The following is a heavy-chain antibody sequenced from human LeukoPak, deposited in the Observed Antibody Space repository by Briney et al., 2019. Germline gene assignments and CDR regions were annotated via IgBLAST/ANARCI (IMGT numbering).Heavy chain of an antibody. CDR3: TRDRGAYNLYDY. Sequence: GGSLRLSCTASGFTFGDYAMSWIRQAPRKGLEWVGFIRSKAYGETADYAASVKGRSTISRDDSKAIAYLQMNSLKTEDTAVYHCTRDRGAYNLYDYWGQGTLVTVSS. V-gene: IGHV3-49*03. D-gene: IGHD1-1*01. J-gene: IGHJ4*02. CDR2: IRSKAYGETA. CDR1: GFTFGDYA.